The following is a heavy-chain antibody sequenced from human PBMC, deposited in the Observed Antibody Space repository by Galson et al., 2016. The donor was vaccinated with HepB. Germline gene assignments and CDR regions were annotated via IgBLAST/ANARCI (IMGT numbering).Heavy chain of an antibody. J-gene: IGHJ4*02. D-gene: IGHD1-1*01. Sequence: SLRLSCAASGFTFKNYWMTWVRQAPGRGLEWVANIKEDGSDKHYVDSVRGRFTISRDNAKNSVYLQLNSLRAEDTAVYYCARGGDNWHDLVCWGQATLVTVA. CDR2: IKEDGSDK. CDR1: GFTFKNYW. V-gene: IGHV3-7*04. CDR3: ARGGDNWHDLVC.